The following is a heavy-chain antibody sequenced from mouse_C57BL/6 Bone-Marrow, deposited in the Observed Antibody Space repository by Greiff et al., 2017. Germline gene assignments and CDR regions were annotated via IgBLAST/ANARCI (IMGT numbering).Heavy chain of an antibody. J-gene: IGHJ4*01. CDR1: GYTFTDHT. D-gene: IGHD1-1*01. CDR2: IYPRDGST. V-gene: IGHV1-78*01. CDR3: AREYYYGSNYRNYAMDY. Sequence: VQLQQSDAELVKPGASVKISCKASGYTFTDHTIHWMKQRPEQGLEWIGYIYPRDGSTKYNEKFKGKATLTADKSSSTAYMQLNSLTSEDSAVYFCAREYYYGSNYRNYAMDYWGQGTSVTVSS.